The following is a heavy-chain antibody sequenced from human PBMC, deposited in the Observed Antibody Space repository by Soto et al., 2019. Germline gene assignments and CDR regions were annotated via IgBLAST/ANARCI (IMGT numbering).Heavy chain of an antibody. CDR2: ISSSSSYI. J-gene: IGHJ4*02. V-gene: IGHV3-21*04. CDR1: GFTFSSYS. Sequence: GGSLRLSCAASGFTFSSYSMNWVRQAPGKGLEWVSSISSSSSYIYYADSVKGRFTISRDNAKNSLYLQMNSSVTAADTAVYYCARVSFREFPAAPFDYWGQGTLVTVSS. D-gene: IGHD2-2*01. CDR3: ARVSFREFPAAPFDY.